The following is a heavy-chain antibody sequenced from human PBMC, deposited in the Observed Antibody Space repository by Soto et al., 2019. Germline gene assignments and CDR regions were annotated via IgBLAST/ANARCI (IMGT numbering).Heavy chain of an antibody. CDR2: IYYSGST. D-gene: IGHD5-12*01. Sequence: QLQLQESGPGLVKPSETLSLTCTVSGGSISSSSYYWGWIRQPPGKGLEWIGSIYYSGSTYYNPSLKSRVTISVDTSKNQFSLKLSSVTAADTAVYYCARHRGYDYYYKMYYFDYWGQGTLVTVSS. CDR1: GGSISSSSYY. CDR3: ARHRGYDYYYKMYYFDY. V-gene: IGHV4-39*01. J-gene: IGHJ4*02.